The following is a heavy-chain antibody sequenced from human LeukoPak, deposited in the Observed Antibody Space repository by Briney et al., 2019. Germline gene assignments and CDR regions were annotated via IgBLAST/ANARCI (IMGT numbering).Heavy chain of an antibody. Sequence: PSETLSLTCAVSGGSISSSNWWSWVRQPPGKGLEWIGEIYHSGSTNYNPSLKSRVTISVDKSKNQFSLKLSSVTAADTAVYYCARGLENMVGATHFDYWGQGTLVTVSS. V-gene: IGHV4-4*02. J-gene: IGHJ4*02. CDR1: GGSISSSNW. D-gene: IGHD1-26*01. CDR2: IYHSGST. CDR3: ARGLENMVGATHFDY.